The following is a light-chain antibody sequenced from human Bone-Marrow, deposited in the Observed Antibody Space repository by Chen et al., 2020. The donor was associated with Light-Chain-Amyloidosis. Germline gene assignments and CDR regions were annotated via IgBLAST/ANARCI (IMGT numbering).Light chain of an antibody. CDR1: QSVSSN. J-gene: IGKJ2*01. CDR2: GAY. CDR3: QQYNNWPPYT. V-gene: IGKV3-15*01. Sequence: EIVMTQSPATLSVSPGERATLSCRASQSVSSNLAWYQQKPGQAPRLLIYGAYTRATGIPARFSGSGYGTEFTLTISSLQSEDFAVYYCQQYNNWPPYTFGQGTKLEIK.